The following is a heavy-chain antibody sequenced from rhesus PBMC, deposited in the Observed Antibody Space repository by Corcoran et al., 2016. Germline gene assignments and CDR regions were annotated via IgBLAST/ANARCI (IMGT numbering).Heavy chain of an antibody. CDR3: AKDLYSGSWNGDGLDS. CDR2: ISNGGVST. D-gene: IGHD6-25*01. Sequence: EVQLVESGGGLVQPGGSLRLSCSVSGFTFSSYGMSWVRQPPGKGLEWVSYISNGGVSTYNSDSVNGRVTISRDNSKNTLSLQMNSLRAEDTAVYYCAKDLYSGSWNGDGLDSWGQGVVVTVSS. J-gene: IGHJ6*01. CDR1: GFTFSSYG. V-gene: IGHV3S5*01.